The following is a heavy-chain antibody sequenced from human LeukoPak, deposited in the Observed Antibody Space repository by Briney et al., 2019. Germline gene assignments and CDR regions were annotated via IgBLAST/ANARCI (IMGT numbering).Heavy chain of an antibody. CDR2: ISGSGGST. D-gene: IGHD1-14*01. CDR1: GFTFSTYA. J-gene: IGHJ4*02. V-gene: IGHV3-23*01. Sequence: GGSLRLSCAASGFTFSTYAMSWVRQAPGKGLEWVSAISGSGGSTYYADSVKGRITISRDNSRNTLYLFMNSLRAEDTAVYYCAKGTNPTDYWGQGTLVTVSS. CDR3: AKGTNPTDY.